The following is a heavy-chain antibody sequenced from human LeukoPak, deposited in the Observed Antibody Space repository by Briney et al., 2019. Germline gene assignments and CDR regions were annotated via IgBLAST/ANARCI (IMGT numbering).Heavy chain of an antibody. J-gene: IGHJ4*02. CDR3: AREGIAAAGAPFDY. CDR1: GGSISSYY. D-gene: IGHD6-13*01. CDR2: IYTSGST. V-gene: IGHV4-4*07. Sequence: SETLSLTCTVSGGSISSYYWSWIRQPAGKGLEWIGRIYTSGSTNYNPSLKSRVTMSVDTSKNQFSLKLSSVTAADTAVYYCAREGIAAAGAPFDYWGQGTLVTVSS.